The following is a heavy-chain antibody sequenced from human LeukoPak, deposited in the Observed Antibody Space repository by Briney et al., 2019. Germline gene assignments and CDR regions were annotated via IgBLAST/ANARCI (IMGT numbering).Heavy chain of an antibody. CDR2: ITNNGGTT. Sequence: PGGSLRLSXVASGFSFHDYAMHWVRQPPGKGLEWVSLITNNGGTTDYADSVKGRFTISRDNSKNTLYLQMNSLRAEDTAVYYCAKVPRLVSYDSVDYWGQGTLVTVSS. CDR3: AKVPRLVSYDSVDY. V-gene: IGHV3-23*01. D-gene: IGHD3-3*01. J-gene: IGHJ4*02. CDR1: GFSFHDYA.